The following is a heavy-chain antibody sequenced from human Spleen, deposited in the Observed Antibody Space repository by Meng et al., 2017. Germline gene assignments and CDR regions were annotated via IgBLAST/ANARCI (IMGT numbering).Heavy chain of an antibody. J-gene: IGHJ3*02. CDR2: MNPNSGNT. CDR3: ARGRSTYSSGWYRGAFDI. D-gene: IGHD6-19*01. CDR1: GFSFTSYG. V-gene: IGHV1-8*02. Sequence: ASVKVSCKASGFSFTSYGFNWVRQATGQGLEWMGWMNPNSGNTGYAQKFQGRVTMTRNTSISTAYMELSSLRSEDTAVYYCARGRSTYSSGWYRGAFDIWGQGTMVTVSS.